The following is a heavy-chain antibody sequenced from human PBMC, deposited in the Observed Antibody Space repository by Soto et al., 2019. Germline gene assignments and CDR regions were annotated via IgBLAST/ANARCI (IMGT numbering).Heavy chain of an antibody. CDR1: GSTFSNYG. CDR2: IIPIFGTT. V-gene: IGHV1-69*14. Sequence: QVQLVQSGAEVKKPGSSVKVSCKASGSTFSNYGITWVRQAPGQGLEWMGGIIPIFGTTNYAQNFQGRVTIIADKSTRTASMELSSLRSEDTAVYYCAREGVAIDYDSSANDAFAIWGQGTMVTVSS. D-gene: IGHD3-22*01. J-gene: IGHJ3*02. CDR3: AREGVAIDYDSSANDAFAI.